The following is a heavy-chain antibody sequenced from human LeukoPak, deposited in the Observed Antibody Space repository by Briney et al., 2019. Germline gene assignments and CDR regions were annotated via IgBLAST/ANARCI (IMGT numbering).Heavy chain of an antibody. CDR2: ISASGSTT. J-gene: IGHJ6*03. CDR3: TKGGGILTGYRLGHYYMDV. Sequence: GGSLRLSCAASGFTFSNYGMTWVRQAPGKGLEWVSAISASGSTTYYADSVKGRFTISRDNSKNTLYLQMNSLRAEDTAVYYCTKGGGILTGYRLGHYYMDVWGKGTTVTISS. D-gene: IGHD3-9*01. V-gene: IGHV3-23*01. CDR1: GFTFSNYG.